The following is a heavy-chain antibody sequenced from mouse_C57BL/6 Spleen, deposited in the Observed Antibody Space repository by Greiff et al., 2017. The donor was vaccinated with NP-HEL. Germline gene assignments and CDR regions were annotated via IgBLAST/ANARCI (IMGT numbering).Heavy chain of an antibody. CDR1: GFTFSSYG. V-gene: IGHV5-6*01. Sequence: EVKLVESGGDLVKPGGSLKLSCAASGFTFSSYGMSWVRQTPDKRLEWVATISSGGSYPYYPDSVKGRFTISRDNAKNTLYLQMSSLKSEDTAMYYCARHEGGYYVRFAYWGQGTLVTVSA. D-gene: IGHD2-3*01. CDR3: ARHEGGYYVRFAY. J-gene: IGHJ3*01. CDR2: ISSGGSYP.